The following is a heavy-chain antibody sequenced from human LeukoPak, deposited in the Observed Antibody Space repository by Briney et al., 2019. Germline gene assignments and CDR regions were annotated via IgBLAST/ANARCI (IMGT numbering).Heavy chain of an antibody. V-gene: IGHV3-33*08. CDR3: ARGVYYFDY. Sequence: GGSLRLSCTASGFTFSGHWMSWVRQAPGKGLEWVALIGFDSDNTFYAESVKGRFTISKDKSKNTLYLQMDSLRAEDTAVYYCARGVYYFDYWGQGTLVTVSS. CDR1: GFTFSGHW. J-gene: IGHJ4*02. CDR2: IGFDSDNT.